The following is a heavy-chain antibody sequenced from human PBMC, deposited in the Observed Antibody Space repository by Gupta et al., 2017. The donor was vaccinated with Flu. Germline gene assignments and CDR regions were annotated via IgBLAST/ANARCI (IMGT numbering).Heavy chain of an antibody. V-gene: IGHV3-21*01. Sequence: EVQMVESGGGLVKPGGSLRLSCAASGFILPTYTINWVRQAPGKGLEWVSSIGYRGDHIHYADSLEGRFTISRDDAKNSVHLQVNTLRAEDTAVYYCARDFSVPTHGMDVWGQGTTVTVSS. CDR2: IGYRGDHI. CDR3: ARDFSVPTHGMDV. CDR1: GFILPTYT. J-gene: IGHJ6*02.